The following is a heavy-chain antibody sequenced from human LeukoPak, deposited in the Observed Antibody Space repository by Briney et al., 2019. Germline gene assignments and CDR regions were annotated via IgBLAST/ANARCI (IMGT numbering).Heavy chain of an antibody. Sequence: GGSLRLSCAASGFTFSSYSMNWVRQAPGKGLEWVSSISSSSSYIYYADSVKGRFTISRDNAKDSLFLQMNSLRADDTAMYFCTRVGVGGYWGQGTLVTVSS. CDR3: TRVGVGGY. D-gene: IGHD3-16*01. V-gene: IGHV3-21*01. CDR2: ISSSSSYI. J-gene: IGHJ4*02. CDR1: GFTFSSYS.